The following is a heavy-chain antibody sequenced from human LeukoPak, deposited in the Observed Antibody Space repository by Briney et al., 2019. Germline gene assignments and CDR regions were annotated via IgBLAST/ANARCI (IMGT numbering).Heavy chain of an antibody. Sequence: GGSLRLSCAASGFTFSSYWMSWVRQAPGKGLEWVANIKQDGSEKHYVDSVKGRFTISRDNAKNSLYLQMNSLRAEDTAVYYCARDDYGGNTGVDIWGQGTMVTVSS. V-gene: IGHV3-7*01. CDR3: ARDDYGGNTGVDI. D-gene: IGHD4-23*01. CDR1: GFTFSSYW. J-gene: IGHJ3*02. CDR2: IKQDGSEK.